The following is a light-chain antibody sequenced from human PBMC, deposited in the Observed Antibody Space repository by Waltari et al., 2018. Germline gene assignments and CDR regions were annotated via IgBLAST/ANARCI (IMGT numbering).Light chain of an antibody. V-gene: IGLV2-23*01. Sequence: QSALTQPASLSGSPGQSITISCAGTKNDIGTYNFVSWFQQFPGQAPKLIFSEATKRPSAVFYRFSGSKSGNTASLTISGLQAEDEADYYCCSYAGGSRVIFGGGTKLTVL. CDR1: KNDIGTYNF. CDR2: EAT. J-gene: IGLJ2*01. CDR3: CSYAGGSRVI.